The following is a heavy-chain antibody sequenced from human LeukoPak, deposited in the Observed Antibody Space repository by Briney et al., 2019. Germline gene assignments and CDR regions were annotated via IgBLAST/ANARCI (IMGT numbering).Heavy chain of an antibody. D-gene: IGHD3-10*01. Sequence: GASVKVSCKASGYTFTSYYMHWVRQAPGQGLEWMGIINPSGGSTSYAQKFQGRVTMTRDTSASTVYMELSSLRPEDTAVYYCARAQAQAYGSGSYYIPVISGSDYWGQGTLVTVSS. CDR3: ARAQAQAYGSGSYYIPVISGSDY. CDR2: INPSGGST. J-gene: IGHJ4*02. V-gene: IGHV1-46*01. CDR1: GYTFTSYY.